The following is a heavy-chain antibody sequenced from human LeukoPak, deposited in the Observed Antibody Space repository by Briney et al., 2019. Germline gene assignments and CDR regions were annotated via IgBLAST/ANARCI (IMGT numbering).Heavy chain of an antibody. Sequence: ASVKVSCKASGYTFTSYDINWVRQATGQGLEWMGWMNPNSGNTGYAQKFQGRVTMTRNTSISTAYMELSSLRSEDTAVYYCARVDREYGDYGGDRSPSWYFDLWGRGTLVTVSS. V-gene: IGHV1-8*01. J-gene: IGHJ2*01. CDR3: ARVDREYGDYGGDRSPSWYFDL. CDR1: GYTFTSYD. CDR2: MNPNSGNT. D-gene: IGHD4-17*01.